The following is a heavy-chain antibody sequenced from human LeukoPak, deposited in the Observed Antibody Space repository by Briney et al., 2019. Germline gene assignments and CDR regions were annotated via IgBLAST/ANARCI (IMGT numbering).Heavy chain of an antibody. Sequence: PSETLSLTCAVSGGSISSGGYSWNWIRQPPGKGLECIGYIYHSGSAYYNPSLKSRVTISVDRSKNQFSLKLNSVTAADTAVYYCAREGSSGYYYDHWGQGTLVTVSS. J-gene: IGHJ5*02. CDR3: AREGSSGYYYDH. V-gene: IGHV4-30-2*01. CDR2: IYHSGSA. D-gene: IGHD3-22*01. CDR1: GGSISSGGYS.